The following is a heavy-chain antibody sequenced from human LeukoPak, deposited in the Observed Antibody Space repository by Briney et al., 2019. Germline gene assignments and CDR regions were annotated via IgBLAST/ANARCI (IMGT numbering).Heavy chain of an antibody. CDR3: AKQSSSWYLLYY. D-gene: IGHD6-13*01. Sequence: GRSLRLSCAASGFTFSSYGMHWVRQAPGKGLEWVAVIWYDGSNKYYADSVKGRFTISRDNSKITLYLQMNSLRAEDTAVYYCAKQSSSWYLLYYGGQGTLVTVSA. V-gene: IGHV3-33*06. CDR2: IWYDGSNK. CDR1: GFTFSSYG. J-gene: IGHJ4*02.